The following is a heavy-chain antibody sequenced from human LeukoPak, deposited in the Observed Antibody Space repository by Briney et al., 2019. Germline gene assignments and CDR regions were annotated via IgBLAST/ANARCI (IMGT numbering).Heavy chain of an antibody. Sequence: PGGSLRLSCAASGFTFSSYWMSWVRQAPGKGLEWVANIKQDGSEKYYVDSVKGRFTISRDNAKNSLYLQMNSLRAEDTAAYYCARVVTIFAPNYMDVWGKGTTVTVSS. V-gene: IGHV3-7*01. CDR2: IKQDGSEK. J-gene: IGHJ6*03. CDR3: ARVVTIFAPNYMDV. D-gene: IGHD3-3*01. CDR1: GFTFSSYW.